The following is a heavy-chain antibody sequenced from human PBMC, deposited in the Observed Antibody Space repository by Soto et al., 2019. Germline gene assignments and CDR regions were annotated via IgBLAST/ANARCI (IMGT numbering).Heavy chain of an antibody. CDR3: ATGQWLVNAGDSGSYTPEFYYYYYGMDV. CDR1: GYTLTELS. D-gene: IGHD1-26*01. CDR2: FDPEDGET. Sequence: ASVKVSCKVSGYTLTELSMHWVRQAPGKGLEWMGGFDPEDGETIYAQKFQGRVTMTEDTSTDTAYMELSSLRSEDTAVYYCATGQWLVNAGDSGSYTPEFYYYYYGMDVWGQGTTVTVSS. J-gene: IGHJ6*02. V-gene: IGHV1-24*01.